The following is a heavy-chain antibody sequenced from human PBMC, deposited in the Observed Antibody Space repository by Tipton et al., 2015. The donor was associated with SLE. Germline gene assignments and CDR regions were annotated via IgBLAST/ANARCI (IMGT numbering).Heavy chain of an antibody. Sequence: RSLRLSCAASGFTFDDYAMHWVRQAPGKGLEWVSGISWNSGSIGYADSVKGRFTISRDNAKNSLYLQMNSLRAEDTALYYCAKGFGQGYCSGGSCFDAFDIWGQGTVVTVSS. D-gene: IGHD2-15*01. J-gene: IGHJ3*02. V-gene: IGHV3-9*01. CDR3: AKGFGQGYCSGGSCFDAFDI. CDR2: ISWNSGSI. CDR1: GFTFDDYA.